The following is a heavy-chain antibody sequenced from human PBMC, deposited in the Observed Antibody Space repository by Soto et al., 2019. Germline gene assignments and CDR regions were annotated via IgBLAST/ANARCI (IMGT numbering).Heavy chain of an antibody. CDR2: IKQDGSEK. Sequence: GGSLRLSCAASGFTFSSYWMSWVRQAPGKGLEWVANIKQDGSEKYYVDSVKGRFTISRDNAKNSLYLQMNSLRAEDTAVYYCARALALGVYYFDYWGQGTLVTVSS. CDR3: ARALALGVYYFDY. D-gene: IGHD3-16*01. CDR1: GFTFSSYW. J-gene: IGHJ4*02. V-gene: IGHV3-7*04.